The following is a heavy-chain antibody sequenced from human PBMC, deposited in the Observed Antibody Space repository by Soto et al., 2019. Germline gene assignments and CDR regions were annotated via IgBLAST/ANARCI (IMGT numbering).Heavy chain of an antibody. CDR3: ARAWRRSPNDAFDI. J-gene: IGHJ3*02. D-gene: IGHD1-1*01. V-gene: IGHV3-33*01. CDR1: GFTFSSYG. Sequence: GGSLRLSCAASGFTFSSYGMHWVRQAPGKGLEWVAVIWYDGSNKYYADSVKGRFTISRDNSKNTLYLQMNSLRAEDTAVYYCARAWRRSPNDAFDIWGQGTMVTVSS. CDR2: IWYDGSNK.